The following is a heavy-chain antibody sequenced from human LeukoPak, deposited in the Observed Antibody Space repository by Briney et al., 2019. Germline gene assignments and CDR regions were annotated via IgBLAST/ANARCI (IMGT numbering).Heavy chain of an antibody. Sequence: GGSLRLSCVASGFTFGSHWMHWVRQAPGKGLVWVSRINSDGSSTSYADSVKGRFTISRDDAKNTVYLQMNSLRDEDTAVYYCARVGKGEDFDYWGQGTLVTVSS. D-gene: IGHD3-16*01. V-gene: IGHV3-74*01. CDR1: GFTFGSHW. J-gene: IGHJ4*02. CDR2: INSDGSST. CDR3: ARVGKGEDFDY.